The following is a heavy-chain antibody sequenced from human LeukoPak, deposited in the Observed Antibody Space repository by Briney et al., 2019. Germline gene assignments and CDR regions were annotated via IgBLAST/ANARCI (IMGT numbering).Heavy chain of an antibody. CDR2: IIPIFGTA. CDR1: GGTFSSYA. Sequence: ASVTVSCKASGGTFSSYAISWVRQAPGQGLEWMGGIIPIFGTANYAQKFQGRVTITADESTSTAYMELSSLRSEDTAVYYCARNLGYCSGGSCNTVTTHYYYYGMDVWGQGTTVTVSS. V-gene: IGHV1-69*13. D-gene: IGHD2-15*01. J-gene: IGHJ6*02. CDR3: ARNLGYCSGGSCNTVTTHYYYYGMDV.